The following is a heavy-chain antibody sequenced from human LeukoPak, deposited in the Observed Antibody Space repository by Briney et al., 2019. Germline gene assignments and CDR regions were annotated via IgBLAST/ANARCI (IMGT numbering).Heavy chain of an antibody. V-gene: IGHV3-23*01. CDR3: AREMVYAARAYFGY. Sequence: GGSLRLSCAASGFTFNSYVITWVRQAPGKGLEWVSTISASGGSTYYADSVKGRFTISRDNSKNTLYLQMNSLRADDTAVYYCAREMVYAARAYFGYWGQGTLVTVSS. J-gene: IGHJ4*02. CDR1: GFTFNSYV. D-gene: IGHD2-8*01. CDR2: ISASGGST.